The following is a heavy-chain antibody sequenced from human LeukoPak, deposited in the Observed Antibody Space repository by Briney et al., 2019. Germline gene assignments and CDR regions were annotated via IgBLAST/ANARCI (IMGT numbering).Heavy chain of an antibody. CDR3: ARTMVRGVRGAFDI. CDR2: IYYSGST. CDR1: GGSISSYY. D-gene: IGHD3-10*01. Sequence: PSETLSLTCTVSGGSISSYYWSWIRQPPGKGLEWIGCIYYSGSTNYNPSLKSRVTISVDTSKNQFSLKLSSVTAADTAVYYCARTMVRGVRGAFDIWGQGTMVTVSS. V-gene: IGHV4-59*01. J-gene: IGHJ3*02.